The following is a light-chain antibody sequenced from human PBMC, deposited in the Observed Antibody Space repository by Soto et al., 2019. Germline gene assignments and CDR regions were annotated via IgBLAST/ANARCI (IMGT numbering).Light chain of an antibody. V-gene: IGKV1-39*01. CDR1: QSIKNY. CDR3: QQGYSTTPIT. Sequence: DIQMTQSPSSLSAAIGDRVTITCRASQSIKNYLNWYQHKPGAAPKLLIFGASNLESGVPSRFSGSGSGTEFTLSISSLQPEDFATYYCQQGYSTTPITVGQGTRLESK. CDR2: GAS. J-gene: IGKJ5*01.